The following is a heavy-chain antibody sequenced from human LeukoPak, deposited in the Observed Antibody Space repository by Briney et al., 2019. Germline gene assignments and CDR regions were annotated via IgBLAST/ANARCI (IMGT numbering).Heavy chain of an antibody. CDR1: GFTFGDYA. D-gene: IGHD2-15*01. J-gene: IGHJ4*02. V-gene: IGHV3-49*04. CDR2: IRSKAYGGIT. CDR3: TRGPRYCSGGSCFLNC. Sequence: GGSLRLSCTASGFTFGDYAMSWVRQAPGKGVEWVGFIRSKAYGGITEYAACVKGRFTISRDDSKSTAYLQMNSLKTEDTAVYYCTRGPRYCSGGSCFLNCWGQGTLVTVSS.